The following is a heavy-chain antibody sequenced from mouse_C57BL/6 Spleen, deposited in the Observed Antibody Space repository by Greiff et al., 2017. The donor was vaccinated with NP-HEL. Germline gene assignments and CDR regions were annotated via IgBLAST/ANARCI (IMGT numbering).Heavy chain of an antibody. CDR3: ASGNYYGSSYAWFAY. CDR1: GFNIKDYY. J-gene: IGHJ3*01. D-gene: IGHD1-1*01. CDR2: IDPEDGET. Sequence: EVQLQQSGAELVKPGASVKLSCTASGFNIKDYYMHWVKQRTEQGLEWIGRIDPEDGETKYAPTFQGKATITADTSSNTTYLQLSSLTSEDTAVYYCASGNYYGSSYAWFAYWGQGTLVTVSA. V-gene: IGHV14-2*01.